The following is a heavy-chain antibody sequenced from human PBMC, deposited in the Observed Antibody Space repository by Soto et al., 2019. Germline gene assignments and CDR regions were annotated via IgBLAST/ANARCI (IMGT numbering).Heavy chain of an antibody. D-gene: IGHD3-3*01. J-gene: IGHJ6*02. CDR1: GFTFSSYS. CDR3: ARDHFYYDFWSGYYPTNYYYYGMDV. CDR2: ISSSSSTI. Sequence: PGGSLRLSCAASGFTFSSYSMNWVRQAPGKWLEWVSYISSSSSTIYYADSVKGRFTISRDNAKNSLYLQMNSLRDEDTAVYYCARDHFYYDFWSGYYPTNYYYYGMDVWGQGXTVTVSS. V-gene: IGHV3-48*02.